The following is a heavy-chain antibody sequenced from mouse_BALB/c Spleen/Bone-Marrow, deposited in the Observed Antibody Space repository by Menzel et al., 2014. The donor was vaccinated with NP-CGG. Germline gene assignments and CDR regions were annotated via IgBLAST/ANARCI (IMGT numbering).Heavy chain of an antibody. CDR2: ISYSGST. CDR3: ARDFYGP. CDR1: GDSVTSGY. J-gene: IGHJ2*01. D-gene: IGHD1-2*01. Sequence: EVQLQQSGPSLVKPSQTLSLTCSVTGDSVTSGYWNWIRKFPGNKFEYMGYISYSGSTYYNPSLKSRISITRDAPKNQYYLQLSSVTTEDTAAYYCARDFYGPWGQGTTLTVSS. V-gene: IGHV3-8*02.